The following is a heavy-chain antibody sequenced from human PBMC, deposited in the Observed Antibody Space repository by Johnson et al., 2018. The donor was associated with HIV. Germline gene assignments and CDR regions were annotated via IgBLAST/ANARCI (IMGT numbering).Heavy chain of an antibody. Sequence: VQLVESGGGVVQPGRSLRLSCAASGFIVSSNYMSWVRQAPGKGLEWVSAISGSGGSTYYADSVKGRFTISRDNSKNTLYLQMNSLRAEDTAVYYCAREMGWLVLYYAVDIWGQGTMVTVSS. CDR2: ISGSGGST. CDR1: GFIVSSNY. V-gene: IGHV3-23*04. CDR3: AREMGWLVLYYAVDI. J-gene: IGHJ3*02. D-gene: IGHD6-19*01.